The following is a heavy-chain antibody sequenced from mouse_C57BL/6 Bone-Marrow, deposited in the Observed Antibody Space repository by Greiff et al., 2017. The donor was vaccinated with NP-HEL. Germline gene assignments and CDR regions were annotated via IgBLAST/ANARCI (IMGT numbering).Heavy chain of an antibody. D-gene: IGHD1-1*01. Sequence: QVQLQQSGAELARPGASVKLSCKASGYTFTSYGISWVKQRTGQGLEWIGEIYPRRGNTYYNEKFKGKATLTADKSSSTAYMELRSLTSEDSAVYFCARTPLYYGSSSWFAYWGQGTLVTVSA. J-gene: IGHJ3*01. CDR1: GYTFTSYG. CDR3: ARTPLYYGSSSWFAY. CDR2: IYPRRGNT. V-gene: IGHV1-81*01.